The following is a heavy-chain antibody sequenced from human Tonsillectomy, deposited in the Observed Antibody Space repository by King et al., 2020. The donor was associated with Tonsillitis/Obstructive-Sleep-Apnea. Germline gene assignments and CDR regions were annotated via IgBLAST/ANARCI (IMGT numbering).Heavy chain of an antibody. CDR2: ISWNSGRM. D-gene: IGHD1-1*01. V-gene: IGHV3-9*01. CDR3: AKGGGERINDAFDI. Sequence: VQLVESGGGLVQPGRSLRLSCAASGFMFDDYAMHWVRQAPGKGLEWVSGISWNSGRMDYADSVRGRFTISRDNAKNFLYMQMNSLRDEDTALYYCAKGGGERINDAFDIWGQGTMVTLPS. J-gene: IGHJ3*02. CDR1: GFMFDDYA.